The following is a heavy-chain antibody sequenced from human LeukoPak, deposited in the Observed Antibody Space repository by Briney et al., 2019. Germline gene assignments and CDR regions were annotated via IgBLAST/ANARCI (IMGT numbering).Heavy chain of an antibody. CDR1: GFTFSSYG. Sequence: PGGSLRLSCAASGFTFSSYGMHWVRQAPGKGLEWVAFIRYDGSNKYYADSVKGRFTISRDNSKNTLYLQMNSLRAEDTAVYYCAKGPTVIRFDPWGQGTLVTVSS. D-gene: IGHD4-17*01. J-gene: IGHJ5*02. V-gene: IGHV3-30*02. CDR2: IRYDGSNK. CDR3: AKGPTVIRFDP.